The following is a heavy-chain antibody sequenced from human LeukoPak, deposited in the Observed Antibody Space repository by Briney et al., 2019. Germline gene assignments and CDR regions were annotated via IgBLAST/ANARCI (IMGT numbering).Heavy chain of an antibody. CDR2: IHPVDSDT. CDR1: RFTTTYYW. CDR3: ATWDRSNWFDY. Sequence: GESPLTSCMGSRFTTTYYWICLGRQMPGKDLEWMGNIHPVDSDTRYSPSFQGQVTMSADKSIGTAYLQWSSLKASDTAIYYCATWDRSNWFDYWGQGTLVTVSS. V-gene: IGHV5-51*01. J-gene: IGHJ4*02. D-gene: IGHD1-20*01.